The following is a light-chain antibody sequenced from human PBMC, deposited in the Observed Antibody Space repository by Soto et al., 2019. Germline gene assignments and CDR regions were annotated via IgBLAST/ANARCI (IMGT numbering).Light chain of an antibody. CDR3: QQYNNWPRIT. CDR1: QSIRNL. V-gene: IGKV3-11*01. CDR2: EAS. J-gene: IGKJ5*01. Sequence: VLAQSPATLSLSPGERATLSCRASQSIRNLLAWYQQKPGQAPRLLIFEASSRATGVPARISGSGSGTDFTLTISSLQSEDFAVYYCQQYNNWPRITFGQGTRLEIK.